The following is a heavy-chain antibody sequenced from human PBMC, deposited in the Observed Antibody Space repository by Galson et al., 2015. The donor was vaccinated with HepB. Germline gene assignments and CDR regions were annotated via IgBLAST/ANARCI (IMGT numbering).Heavy chain of an antibody. CDR2: ISASAGST. V-gene: IGHV3-23*01. CDR1: GFTFSSYA. Sequence: SLRLSCAASGFTFSSYAMAWVRQAPGKGLEWVSAISASAGSTYYADSVKGRFTISRDNSKNTLYLQMNSLRAEDTAVFYCAKAGYTGDYYGMDVWGQGTTVIVSS. CDR3: AKAGYTGDYYGMDV. J-gene: IGHJ6*02. D-gene: IGHD5-24*01.